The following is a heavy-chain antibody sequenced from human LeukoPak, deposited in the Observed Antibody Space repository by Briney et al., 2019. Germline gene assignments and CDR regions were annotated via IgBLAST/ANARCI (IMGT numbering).Heavy chain of an antibody. CDR2: VIRDGSFT. V-gene: IGHV3-74*01. CDR1: RFTFRSYW. Sequence: GGSLRLSCAASRFTFRSYWMHWVRQAPGKGLEWVSRVIRDGSFTNYADSVKGRFTISRDNAKNTLYLQTSSLRAEDTAVYFCVRDGDDFNFDYWGQGSLVTVSS. CDR3: VRDGDDFNFDY. J-gene: IGHJ4*02. D-gene: IGHD5-24*01.